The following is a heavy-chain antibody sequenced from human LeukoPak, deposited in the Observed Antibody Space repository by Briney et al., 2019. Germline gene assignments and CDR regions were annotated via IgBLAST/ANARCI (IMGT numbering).Heavy chain of an antibody. CDR1: GGSISSHY. J-gene: IGHJ4*01. V-gene: IGHV4-59*08. CDR3: AGSSSWYPATFDY. Sequence: SETLSLTCTVSGGSISSHYWSWIRQSPETGLEYIGYIYHSGSTNYNPSLKSRVTTSVDTSKNQVSLKVSSVTAADTAVYYCAGSSSWYPATFDYWGRGTLVTVSS. CDR2: IYHSGST. D-gene: IGHD6-13*01.